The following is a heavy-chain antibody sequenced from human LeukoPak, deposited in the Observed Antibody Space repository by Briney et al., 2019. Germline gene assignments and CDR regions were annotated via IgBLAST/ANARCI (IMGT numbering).Heavy chain of an antibody. J-gene: IGHJ4*02. CDR1: GSTFSTYA. CDR3: AKGESHPKYYFDY. V-gene: IGHV3-23*01. D-gene: IGHD3-10*01. Sequence: GGSLRLSCAASGSTFSTYAMRWVRQAPGKGLEWVSSISGSDGSTYYADSVKGRFTISRDNSKNTLYLQMNSLRAEDTAVYYCAKGESHPKYYFDYWGQGTLVTVSS. CDR2: ISGSDGST.